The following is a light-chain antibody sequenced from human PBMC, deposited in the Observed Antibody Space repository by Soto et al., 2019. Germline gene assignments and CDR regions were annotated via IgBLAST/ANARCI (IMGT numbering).Light chain of an antibody. CDR1: QNIGPT. V-gene: IGKV3-15*01. J-gene: IGKJ1*01. Sequence: EIVMTQSPATLSVSPGERATLFCRASQNIGPTLAWYQQRPGQPPRLLFYSASARASGVPARFSGSGYGTEFTLTISRLEPEDFAVYYCQQYGSSGTFGQGTKVDIK. CDR2: SAS. CDR3: QQYGSSGT.